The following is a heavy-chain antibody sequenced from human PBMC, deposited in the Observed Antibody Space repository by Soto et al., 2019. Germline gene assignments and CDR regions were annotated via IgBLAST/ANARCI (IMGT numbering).Heavy chain of an antibody. J-gene: IGHJ5*02. CDR1: GGSISGSSYY. Sequence: SETLSLTCNVSGGSISGSSYYWGWIRQPPGKGLEWIASIYYSGNTYYNPSLKSRVTMSVDTPKNQFSLKLSSVTAADTAVYFCARLRHDSSGYYWFDPWGQGTLVTVSS. CDR2: IYYSGNT. CDR3: ARLRHDSSGYYWFDP. V-gene: IGHV4-39*01. D-gene: IGHD3-22*01.